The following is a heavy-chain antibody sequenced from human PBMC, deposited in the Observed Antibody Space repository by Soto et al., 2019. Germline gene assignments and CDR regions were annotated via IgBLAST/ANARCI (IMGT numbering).Heavy chain of an antibody. J-gene: IGHJ6*02. CDR1: GYTFTAYY. Sequence: ASVKVSCKASGYTFTAYYVHWVRQAPGQGLEWMGWINPNSGGTNYAQKFQDWVTMTRDTSISTAYMELSRLRSDDTAVYYCARGAGSSGYFYGMDVWGQGTTVTVSS. V-gene: IGHV1-2*04. CDR3: ARGAGSSGYFYGMDV. D-gene: IGHD3-22*01. CDR2: INPNSGGT.